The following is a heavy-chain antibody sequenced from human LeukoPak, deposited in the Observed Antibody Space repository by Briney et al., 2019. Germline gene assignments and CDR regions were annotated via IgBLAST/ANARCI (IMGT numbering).Heavy chain of an antibody. CDR1: GGSISSSSYY. J-gene: IGHJ5*02. CDR2: IYYSGST. D-gene: IGHD3-3*01. Sequence: SETLSLTCTVSGGSISSSSYYWGWIRQPPGKGLEWIGSIYYSGSTYYNPSLKSRVTISVDTSKNQFSLKLSSVTAADTAVYYCARQMAIYYDFWSGSGLVPGWFDPWGQGTLVTVSS. CDR3: ARQMAIYYDFWSGSGLVPGWFDP. V-gene: IGHV4-39*01.